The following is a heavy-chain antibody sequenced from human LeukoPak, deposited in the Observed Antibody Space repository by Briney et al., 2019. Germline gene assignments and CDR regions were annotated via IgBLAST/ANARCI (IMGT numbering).Heavy chain of an antibody. D-gene: IGHD2-2*01. CDR2: INPNSGDT. CDR1: GYTFTEHY. J-gene: IGHJ4*02. Sequence: ASVKVSCKASGYTFTEHYIHWVRQAPGQGLEWMGWINPNSGDTNYAQNSQGRVTITRDASNSIVYMEVSSLSSDDTAVYYCARDSSAAPEFWGQGTPVTVSP. CDR3: ARDSSAAPEF. V-gene: IGHV1-2*02.